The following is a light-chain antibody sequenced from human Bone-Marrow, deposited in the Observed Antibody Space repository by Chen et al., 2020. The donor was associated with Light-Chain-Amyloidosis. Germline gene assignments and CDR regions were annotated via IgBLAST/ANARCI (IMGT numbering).Light chain of an antibody. CDR1: QTISSNY. Sequence: EIVLTQSPGTLSLSPGEGANLSCRASQTISSNYLTWYQQKFGQAPRLLIYGSSSRATGIPDRFTGGGSGTDFTLTIGRLEAEDVAMYYCQQYGTSPLTFGGGTKVEIK. J-gene: IGKJ4*01. V-gene: IGKV3-20*01. CDR3: QQYGTSPLT. CDR2: GSS.